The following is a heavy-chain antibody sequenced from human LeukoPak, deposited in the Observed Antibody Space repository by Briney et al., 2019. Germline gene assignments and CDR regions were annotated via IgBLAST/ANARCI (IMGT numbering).Heavy chain of an antibody. CDR1: GGSISSGSYY. D-gene: IGHD3-22*01. V-gene: IGHV4-61*02. CDR2: IYTSGST. CDR3: ARATTYFYDSSGYYRGYYYYYMDV. Sequence: SETLSLTCTVSGGSISSGSYYWSWIRQPAGKGLEWIGRIYTSGSTNYNPSLKGRVTISVETSKNQFSLKLSSVTAADTAVYYCARATTYFYDSSGYYRGYYYYYMDVWGKGTTVTVSS. J-gene: IGHJ6*03.